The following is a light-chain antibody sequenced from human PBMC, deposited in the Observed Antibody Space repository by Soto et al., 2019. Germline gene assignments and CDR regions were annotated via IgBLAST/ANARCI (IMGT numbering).Light chain of an antibody. CDR2: GAS. V-gene: IGKV3-20*01. J-gene: IGKJ5*01. CDR1: QSVGSSF. CDR3: QQYGSSPPIT. Sequence: DIVLTQSPGTLSLSPGESATLSCRASQSVGSSFLAWYQQKPGQAXXLLIHGASSRATGIPEKFSGSGSGTNFTLPISRLEPEDFAAYYCQQYGSSPPITFGQGTRLENK.